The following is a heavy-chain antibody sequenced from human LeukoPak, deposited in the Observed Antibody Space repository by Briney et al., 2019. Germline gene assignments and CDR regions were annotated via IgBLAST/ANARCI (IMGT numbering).Heavy chain of an antibody. V-gene: IGHV3-21*06. CDR2: TDTSGNYI. Sequence: PGGSLRLSCAASGFTFSSYAMSWVRQAPRKGLEWVSFTDTSGNYIYYGDSVKGRFTISRDNARNLLFLQMNGLRAEDTAVYYCARGRSITLLRGVAMSDGFDIWGQGAMVAVSS. CDR1: GFTFSSYA. J-gene: IGHJ3*02. CDR3: ARGRSITLLRGVAMSDGFDI. D-gene: IGHD3-10*01.